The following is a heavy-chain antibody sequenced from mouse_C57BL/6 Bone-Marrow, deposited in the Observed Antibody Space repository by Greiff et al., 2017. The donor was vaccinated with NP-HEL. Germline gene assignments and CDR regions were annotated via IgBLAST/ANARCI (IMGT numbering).Heavy chain of an antibody. CDR1: GFTFTDYY. J-gene: IGHJ1*01. CDR2: IRNKANGYTT. Sequence: EVQVVESGGGLIQPGGSLRLSCTTSGFTFTDYYMSWVRLPPGKALEWLGFIRNKANGYTTDYSASVKGRFTISRDNSQSIFYLQMNTLRAEDSATYYCARDRNDDIYWYFDVWGAGTTVTVSS. CDR3: ARDRNDDIYWYFDV. V-gene: IGHV7-3*02. D-gene: IGHD2-3*01.